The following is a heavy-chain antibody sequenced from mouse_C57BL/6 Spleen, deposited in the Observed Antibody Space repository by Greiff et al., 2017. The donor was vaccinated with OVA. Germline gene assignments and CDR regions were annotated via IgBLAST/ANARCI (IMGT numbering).Heavy chain of an antibody. CDR2: INPNNGGT. V-gene: IGHV1-26*01. D-gene: IGHD1-1*02. CDR3: ARNYGPSWFAY. Sequence: VQLQQSGPELVKPGASVKISCKASGYTFTDYYMNWVKQSHGKSLEWIGDINPNNGGTSYNQKFKGKATLTVDKSSSTAYMELRSRTSEDSAVYYCARNYGPSWFAYWGQGTLVTVSA. CDR1: GYTFTDYY. J-gene: IGHJ3*01.